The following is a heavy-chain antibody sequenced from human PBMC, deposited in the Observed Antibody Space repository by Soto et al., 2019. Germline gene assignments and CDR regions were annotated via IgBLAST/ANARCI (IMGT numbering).Heavy chain of an antibody. V-gene: IGHV1-69*12. Sequence: QVQLVQSGAEVKKPGSSVKVSCKASGGTFSSYAISWVRQAPGQGLEWMGGIIPIFGTAHYAQKFQGRVTITADESTSPAYMELSSLRSEDTAVYYCARAKGFTPARLAPYYGMDVWGQGTTVTVSS. CDR3: ARAKGFTPARLAPYYGMDV. CDR1: GGTFSSYA. J-gene: IGHJ6*02. CDR2: IIPIFGTA.